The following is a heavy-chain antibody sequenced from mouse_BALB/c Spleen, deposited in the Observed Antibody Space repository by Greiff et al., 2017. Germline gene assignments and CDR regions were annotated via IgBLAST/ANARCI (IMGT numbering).Heavy chain of an antibody. D-gene: IGHD1-1*01. CDR2: IDPENGDT. CDR1: GFNIKDYY. Sequence: EVQLQQSGAELVRSGASVKLSCTASGFNIKDYYMHWVKQRPEQGLEWIGWIDPENGDTEYAPKFQGKASITADTSSNTAYLQLSSLTSEDTAVYYCALITTVVATDDYWGQGTTLTVSS. CDR3: ALITTVVATDDY. V-gene: IGHV14-4*02. J-gene: IGHJ2*01.